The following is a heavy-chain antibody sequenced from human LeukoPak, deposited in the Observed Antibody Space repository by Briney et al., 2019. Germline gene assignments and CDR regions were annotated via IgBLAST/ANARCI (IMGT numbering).Heavy chain of an antibody. CDR2: INPNSGGT. D-gene: IGHD5-18*01. Sequence: ASVKVSCKASGYTFTGYYMHWVRQAPGQGLEWMGWINPNSGGTNYAQKFQGWVTMTRDTSISTAYMELSRLRSDDTAVYYCATDLNLDTAMVRWGQGTLVTVSS. V-gene: IGHV1-2*04. CDR3: ATDLNLDTAMVR. J-gene: IGHJ4*02. CDR1: GYTFTGYY.